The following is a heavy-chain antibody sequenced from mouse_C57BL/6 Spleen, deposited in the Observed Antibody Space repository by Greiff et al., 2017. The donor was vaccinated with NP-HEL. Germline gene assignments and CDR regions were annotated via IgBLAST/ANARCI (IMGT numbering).Heavy chain of an antibody. CDR3: ARFGVVADYAMDY. D-gene: IGHD1-1*01. V-gene: IGHV1-55*01. CDR2: IYPGSGST. J-gene: IGHJ4*01. Sequence: QVQLKQPGAELVKPGASVKMSCKASGYTFTSYWITWVKQRPGQGLEWIGDIYPGSGSTNYNEKFKSKATLTVDTSSSTAYMQLSSLTSEDSAVYYCARFGVVADYAMDYWGQGTSVTVSS. CDR1: GYTFTSYW.